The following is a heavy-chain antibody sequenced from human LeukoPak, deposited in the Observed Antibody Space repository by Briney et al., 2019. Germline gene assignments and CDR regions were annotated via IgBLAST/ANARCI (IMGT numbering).Heavy chain of an antibody. CDR2: IYPRDGST. V-gene: IGHV1-46*01. Sequence: ASVKVSCKASGYTFTNNYLHWVRQAPGQGLEWMGMIYPRDGSTSYAQNFQGRVTVTRDTSTTTVHMELRGLRSEDTAVYYCARDQEGFDYWGQGTVVPVSS. CDR3: ARDQEGFDY. J-gene: IGHJ4*02. CDR1: GYTFTNNY.